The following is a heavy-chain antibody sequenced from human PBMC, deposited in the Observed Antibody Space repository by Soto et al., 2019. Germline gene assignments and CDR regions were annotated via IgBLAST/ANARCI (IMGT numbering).Heavy chain of an antibody. V-gene: IGHV1-2*04. Sequence: ASVKVSCKASGYTFTGYYMHWVRQAPGQGLQWMGWINPNSGGTNYSQKFQGWVTMTRDTSISTAYMELSRLRSDDTAVYYCARDSGSYPNWFDPSGQGTLVTVSS. CDR1: GYTFTGYY. CDR2: INPNSGGT. CDR3: ARDSGSYPNWFDP. D-gene: IGHD1-26*01. J-gene: IGHJ5*02.